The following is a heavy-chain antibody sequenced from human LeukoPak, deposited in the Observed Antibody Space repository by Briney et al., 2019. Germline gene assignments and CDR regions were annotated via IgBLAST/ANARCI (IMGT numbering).Heavy chain of an antibody. CDR1: GFTVSSYA. V-gene: IGHV3-64*01. D-gene: IGHD1-26*01. CDR2: ISSNGGST. J-gene: IGHJ4*02. Sequence: PGGSLRLSCAASGFTVSSYAMHWVRQAPGKGLEYVSAISSNGGSTYYANSVKGRFTISRDNSKNTLYLQMGSLRAEDMAVYYCARLVGGSLYFDYWGQGTLVTVSS. CDR3: ARLVGGSLYFDY.